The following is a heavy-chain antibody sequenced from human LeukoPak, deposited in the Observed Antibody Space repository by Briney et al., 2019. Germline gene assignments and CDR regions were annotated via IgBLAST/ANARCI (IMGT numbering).Heavy chain of an antibody. CDR3: ARVVRQWLSIRY. Sequence: PGGSLRLSCAASGFTFSSYGMHWVRQAPGKGLEWVAVIWYDGSNKYYADSVKGRFTISRDNSKNTLYLQMNSLRAEDTAVYYCARVVRQWLSIRYWGQGTLVTVSS. CDR1: GFTFSSYG. V-gene: IGHV3-33*01. CDR2: IWYDGSNK. J-gene: IGHJ4*02. D-gene: IGHD6-19*01.